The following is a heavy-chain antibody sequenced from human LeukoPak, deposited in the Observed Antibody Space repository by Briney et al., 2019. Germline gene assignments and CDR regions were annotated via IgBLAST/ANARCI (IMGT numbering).Heavy chain of an antibody. Sequence: ASVKVSCKASGYTFTGYYMHWVRQAPGQGLEWMGWINPNSGGTNYAQKFQGRVTMTRDTSISTAYMELSRLRSDDTAVYYCAREGLDEGYCSSTSCYTANYWGQGTLVTVSS. CDR2: INPNSGGT. D-gene: IGHD2-2*02. V-gene: IGHV1-2*02. J-gene: IGHJ4*02. CDR3: AREGLDEGYCSSTSCYTANY. CDR1: GYTFTGYY.